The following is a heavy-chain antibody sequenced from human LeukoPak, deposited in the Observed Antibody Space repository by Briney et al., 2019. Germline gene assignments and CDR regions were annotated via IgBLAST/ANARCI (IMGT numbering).Heavy chain of an antibody. V-gene: IGHV1-69*13. J-gene: IGHJ5*02. Sequence: SVKVSCKASGGTFSSYAISWVRQAPGQGLEWMGGIIPIFGTANYAQKFQGRVTITADESTSKAYMELSSLRSEDTAVYYCARTYDSSGYYHRWFDPWGQGTLVTVSS. CDR2: IIPIFGTA. D-gene: IGHD3-22*01. CDR1: GGTFSSYA. CDR3: ARTYDSSGYYHRWFDP.